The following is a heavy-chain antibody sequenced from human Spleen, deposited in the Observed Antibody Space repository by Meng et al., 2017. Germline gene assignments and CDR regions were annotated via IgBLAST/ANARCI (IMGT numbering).Heavy chain of an antibody. D-gene: IGHD6-19*01. Sequence: QVQLQESGPGLVKPSQTLSLTCTVSGGSFSSGDYYWTWIRQPPGKGLEWIGYIYYSGSTYYNPSLKSRLTISVDTSKNQFSLKLTSVTAADTAVYYCVRSSGWVRTGFDPWGQGTLVTVSS. V-gene: IGHV4-30-4*01. CDR1: GGSFSSGDYY. CDR3: VRSSGWVRTGFDP. CDR2: IYYSGST. J-gene: IGHJ5*02.